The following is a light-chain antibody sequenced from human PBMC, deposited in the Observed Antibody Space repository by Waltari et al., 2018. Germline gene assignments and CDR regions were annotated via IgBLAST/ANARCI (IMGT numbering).Light chain of an antibody. CDR3: SSYAGSSKGV. CDR1: SSDVGNYKR. J-gene: IGLJ2*01. CDR2: AVS. Sequence: QSALTQPASVSGSPGQSIPISCTGTSSDVGNYKRFSWYQQHPGKAPKLMIYAVSKRPSGVSDRFSGSKSGDMASLTISGLQPEDEAEYFCSSYAGSSKGVFGGGTKVTVL. V-gene: IGLV2-23*02.